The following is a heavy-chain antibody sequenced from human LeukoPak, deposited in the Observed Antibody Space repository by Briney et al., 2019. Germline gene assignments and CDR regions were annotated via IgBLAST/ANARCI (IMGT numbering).Heavy chain of an antibody. V-gene: IGHV3-13*01. J-gene: IGHJ6*02. D-gene: IGHD3-10*01. CDR3: ARGLRSGSYFTSGDYYYGMDV. Sequence: GGSLRLSCAASGFTFSSYDMHWVRQATGKGLEWVSAIGTAGDTYYPGSVKGRFTISRENAKNSLYLQMNSLRAGDTAVCYCARGLRSGSYFTSGDYYYGMDVWGQGTTVTVSS. CDR1: GFTFSSYD. CDR2: IGTAGDT.